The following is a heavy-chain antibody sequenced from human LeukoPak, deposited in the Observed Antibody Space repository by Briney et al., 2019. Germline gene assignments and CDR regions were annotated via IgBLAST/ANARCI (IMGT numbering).Heavy chain of an antibody. V-gene: IGHV4-34*01. D-gene: IGHD3-10*01. CDR2: INHSGST. J-gene: IGHJ6*03. Sequence: PSETLSLTCAVYGGSFSGYYWSWIRQPPGKGLEWIGEINHSGSTNYNPSLKSRVTISVDTSKNQFSLKLSSVTAADTAVYYCARGAGSGSYPHYYYYYYMDVWGKGTTVTVSS. CDR1: GGSFSGYY. CDR3: ARGAGSGSYPHYYYYYYMDV.